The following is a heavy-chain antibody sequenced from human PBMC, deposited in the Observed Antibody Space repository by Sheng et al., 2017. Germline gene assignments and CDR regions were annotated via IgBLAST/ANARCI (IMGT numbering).Heavy chain of an antibody. CDR2: INHSGST. J-gene: IGHJ6*03. CDR3: ARSMDV. CDR1: GRSFSGYY. Sequence: QVQLQQWGAGLLKPSETLSLTCAVYGRSFSGYYWSWICQPPGKGLEWIGEINHSGSTNYNPSLKSRVTISVDTSKNQFSLKLSSVTAADTAVYYCARSMDVWGKGTTVTVSS. V-gene: IGHV4-34*01.